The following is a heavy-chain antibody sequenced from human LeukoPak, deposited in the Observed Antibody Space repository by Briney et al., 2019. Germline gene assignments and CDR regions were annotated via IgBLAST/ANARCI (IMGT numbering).Heavy chain of an antibody. J-gene: IGHJ6*02. Sequence: GGSLRLSCAASGFTFSTYAMHWVRRAPGKGMEWVAVISDDGSKKYYADSVKGRFTISRDNSRNTVNLQMNSLRAEDTAVYYCATGKYYNFWSGYYGPGYYYYGMDVWGQGTTVTVSS. V-gene: IGHV3-30-3*01. CDR1: GFTFSTYA. D-gene: IGHD3-3*01. CDR3: ATGKYYNFWSGYYGPGYYYYGMDV. CDR2: ISDDGSKK.